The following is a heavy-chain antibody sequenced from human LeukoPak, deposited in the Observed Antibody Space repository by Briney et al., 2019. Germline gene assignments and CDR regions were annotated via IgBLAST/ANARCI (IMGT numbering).Heavy chain of an antibody. CDR2: ISAYNGNT. V-gene: IGHV1-18*01. CDR1: GYTFTSYG. Sequence: GASVKVSCKASGYTFTSYGISWVRQAPGQGLEWMGWISAYNGNTNYAQKLQGRVTMTTDTSTSTAYMELRSLRSDDTAVYYCARDIGGSDTVTFYYYYYYMDVWGKGTTVTVSS. J-gene: IGHJ6*03. CDR3: ARDIGGSDTVTFYYYYYYMDV. D-gene: IGHD4-17*01.